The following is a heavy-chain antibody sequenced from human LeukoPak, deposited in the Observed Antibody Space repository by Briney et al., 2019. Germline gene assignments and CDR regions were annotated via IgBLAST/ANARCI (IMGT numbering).Heavy chain of an antibody. Sequence: GASVKVSCKASGYTFTGYYMHWVRQAPGRGLEWMGRINPNSGGTNYVQKFQGRVTMTRDTSISTAYMELSRLRSDDTAVYYCARVGPAGILRFLEWFDYWGQGTLVTVSP. CDR2: INPNSGGT. J-gene: IGHJ4*02. CDR3: ARVGPAGILRFLEWFDY. V-gene: IGHV1-2*06. CDR1: GYTFTGYY. D-gene: IGHD3-3*01.